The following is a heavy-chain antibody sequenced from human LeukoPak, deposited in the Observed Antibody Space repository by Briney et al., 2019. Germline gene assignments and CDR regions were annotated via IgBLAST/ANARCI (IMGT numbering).Heavy chain of an antibody. CDR3: ATNVRYYGSGSYYNRAFDY. V-gene: IGHV3-53*01. D-gene: IGHD3-10*01. CDR1: GFTVSSNY. Sequence: GGSLRLSCAASGFTVSSNYMSWVRQAPGKGLEWVSVIYSGGSTYYADSVKGRFTISRDNSKNTLYLQMNSLRAEDTAVYYCATNVRYYGSGSYYNRAFDYWGQGTLVTVSS. CDR2: IYSGGST. J-gene: IGHJ4*02.